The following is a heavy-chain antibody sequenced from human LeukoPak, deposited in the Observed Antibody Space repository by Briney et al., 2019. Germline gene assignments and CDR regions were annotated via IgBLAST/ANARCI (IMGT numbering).Heavy chain of an antibody. Sequence: GRSLRLSCAASGFTFSSYGMHWVRQAPGKGLEWLAVIWYDGSNEFHADSVKGRFTISRDNSRNTLYLQMNSLRAEDTAVYYCAKGAHYDSSGYAALDYFDYWGQGTLVTVSS. CDR3: AKGAHYDSSGYAALDYFDY. D-gene: IGHD3-22*01. CDR2: IWYDGSNE. V-gene: IGHV3-33*06. J-gene: IGHJ4*02. CDR1: GFTFSSYG.